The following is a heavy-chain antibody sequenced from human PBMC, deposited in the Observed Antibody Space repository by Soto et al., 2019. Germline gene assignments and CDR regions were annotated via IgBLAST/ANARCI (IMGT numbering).Heavy chain of an antibody. J-gene: IGHJ4*02. CDR3: ARQRTTVETKAYFDH. Sequence: SETLSLTCIVSVESISISSYYWGWIRQPRGKGLEWIGSIYYSGRTYYNPSFKSRVTISIDTSKNQFSLKLSSVTATDTAVYYCARQRTTVETKAYFDHWGQGAMVTVSS. D-gene: IGHD2-21*02. CDR1: VESISISSYY. V-gene: IGHV4-39*01. CDR2: IYYSGRT.